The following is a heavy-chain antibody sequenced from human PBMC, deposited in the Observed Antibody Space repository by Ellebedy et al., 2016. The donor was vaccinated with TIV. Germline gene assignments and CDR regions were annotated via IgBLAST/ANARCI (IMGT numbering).Heavy chain of an antibody. V-gene: IGHV3-7*01. CDR3: ARVRGGYYFDY. J-gene: IGHJ4*02. CDR2: IKQDGSEK. Sequence: GGSLRLXCAASGFTFSSYWMSWVRQAPGKGLEWVANIKQDGSEKYYVDSVKGRFTISRDNAKNSLYLQMNSLRAEDTAVYYCARVRGGYYFDYWGQGTLATVSS. CDR1: GFTFSSYW. D-gene: IGHD3-16*01.